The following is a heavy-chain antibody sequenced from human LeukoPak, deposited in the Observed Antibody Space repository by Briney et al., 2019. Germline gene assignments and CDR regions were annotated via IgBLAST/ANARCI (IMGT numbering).Heavy chain of an antibody. CDR3: AKDLTRARTYYYDSSDAFDI. CDR1: GFTFSSYA. Sequence: GGSLRLSCAASGFTFSSYAMNWVRQAPGKGLEWVSAISGSGGSTYYADSVKGRFTISRDNSKNTLYLQMNSLRAEDTAVYYCAKDLTRARTYYYDSSDAFDIWGQGTMVTVSS. V-gene: IGHV3-23*01. J-gene: IGHJ3*02. D-gene: IGHD3-22*01. CDR2: ISGSGGST.